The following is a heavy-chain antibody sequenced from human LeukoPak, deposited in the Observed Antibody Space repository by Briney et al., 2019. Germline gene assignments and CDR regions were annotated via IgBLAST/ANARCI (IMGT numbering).Heavy chain of an antibody. CDR1: EFTVSTHY. Sequence: PGGSLRLSCAASEFTVSTHYMSWVRQAPGKGLEWVSVIYTGGGTYYADSVKGRFTISRDNSKNTLYLQMNSLRAEDTAVYYCARGDYYDSSGIPHWGQGTLVTVSS. V-gene: IGHV3-53*01. D-gene: IGHD3-22*01. J-gene: IGHJ4*02. CDR2: IYTGGGT. CDR3: ARGDYYDSSGIPH.